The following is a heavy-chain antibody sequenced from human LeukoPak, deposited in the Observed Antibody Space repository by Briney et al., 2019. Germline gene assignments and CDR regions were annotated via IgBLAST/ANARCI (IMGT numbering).Heavy chain of an antibody. CDR1: SGSINSYY. V-gene: IGHV4-59*12. CDR2: IYYSGST. CDR3: ARVGGITMIVVLITDAFDI. Sequence: SETLSLTCTVSSGSINSYYWNWIRQPPGKGLEWIGSIYYSGSTYYNPSLKSRVTISVDTSKNQFSLKLRSVTAVDTAVYYCARVGGITMIVVLITDAFDIWGQGTMVTVSS. J-gene: IGHJ3*02. D-gene: IGHD3-22*01.